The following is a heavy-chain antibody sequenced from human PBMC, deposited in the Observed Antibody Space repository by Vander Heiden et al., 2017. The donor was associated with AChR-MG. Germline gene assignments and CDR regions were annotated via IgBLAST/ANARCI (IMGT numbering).Heavy chain of an antibody. CDR1: GYTFTNYY. D-gene: IGHD1-26*01. V-gene: IGHV1-46*03. CDR3: ARGPSYSGNYLWFVP. CDR2: INPGGGST. J-gene: IGHJ5*02. Sequence: QVQLVQSETEVRKPGASVTLSCKASGYTFTNYYIHWVRQAPGQGLDWMGIINPGGGSTTYAQKFQGRVTITRDTSASTVYMELSGLKSEDTAVYYCARGPSYSGNYLWFVPWGQGTLVTVSS.